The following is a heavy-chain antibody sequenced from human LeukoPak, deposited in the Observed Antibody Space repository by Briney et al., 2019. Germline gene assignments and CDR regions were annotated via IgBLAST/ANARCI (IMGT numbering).Heavy chain of an antibody. CDR2: INPNSGDT. V-gene: IGHV1-2*02. D-gene: IGHD5-18*01. CDR1: GYTFTAYY. Sequence: ASVKVSCKASGYTFTAYYMHWVRQAPGQGLEWMGWINPNSGDTNYAQKFQGRVTMTRDTSISTAYMELSRLRSDDTAVYYCARGIVESRGYNYGYYYYYYMDVWGKGTTVTVSS. J-gene: IGHJ6*03. CDR3: ARGIVESRGYNYGYYYYYYMDV.